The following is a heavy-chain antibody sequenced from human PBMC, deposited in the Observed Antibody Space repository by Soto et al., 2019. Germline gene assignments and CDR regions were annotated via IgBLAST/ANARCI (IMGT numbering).Heavy chain of an antibody. CDR3: ARGAPNGDWFAP. Sequence: SETLSLTCTVSGGSISTYYWSWIRQPPGKGLEWIGYIYYSGSTDYNPSLKSRVTISVDTSKNQFSLKLSSVTAADTSVYYCARGAPNGDWFAPWGQGALVT. CDR2: IYYSGST. V-gene: IGHV4-59*01. J-gene: IGHJ5*02. CDR1: GGSISTYY.